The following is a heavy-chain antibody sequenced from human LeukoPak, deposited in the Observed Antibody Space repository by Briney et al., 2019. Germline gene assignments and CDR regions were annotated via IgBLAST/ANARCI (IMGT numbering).Heavy chain of an antibody. CDR2: IYTSGST. CDR1: GGSISSGSYY. Sequence: SETLSLTCTVSGGSISSGSYYWSWIRQPAGKGLEWIGRIYTSGSTNYNPSLKSRVTISVDTSKNQFSLKLSSVTASDTAVYYCATSPVTTWWFDPWGQGTLVTVSS. V-gene: IGHV4-61*02. J-gene: IGHJ5*02. CDR3: ATSPVTTWWFDP. D-gene: IGHD4-17*01.